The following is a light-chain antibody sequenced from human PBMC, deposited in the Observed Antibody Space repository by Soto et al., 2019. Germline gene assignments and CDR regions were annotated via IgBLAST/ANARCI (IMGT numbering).Light chain of an antibody. CDR1: ETVGSNL. J-gene: IGKJ2*01. CDR2: DAS. Sequence: EVVLTQSPGTLSLSPGERATLSCRASETVGSNLLAWYHQQPRQAPRLLIVDASISATGIPDRFSGSGSGTDFSLTISRLEPEDSAVYFCLHHGDGADTFGQGTKLEI. CDR3: LHHGDGADT. V-gene: IGKV3-20*01.